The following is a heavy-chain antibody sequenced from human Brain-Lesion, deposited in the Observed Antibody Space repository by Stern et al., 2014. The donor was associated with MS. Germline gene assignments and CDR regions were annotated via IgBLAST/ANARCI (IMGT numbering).Heavy chain of an antibody. CDR3: AKWPHHIAVAGTRYFQH. V-gene: IGHV3-23*04. J-gene: IGHJ1*01. CDR1: GFSFSTYA. D-gene: IGHD6-19*01. Sequence: EVQLVQSGGGLVQPGGSLRLSCAASGFSFSTYAMSWVRQTPGKGLQSVSVISRRGGPTYYSDPVKGRFTISRDNSKNTLYLQMDSLRADDTAVYYCAKWPHHIAVAGTRYFQHWGQGTLVTVSS. CDR2: ISRRGGPT.